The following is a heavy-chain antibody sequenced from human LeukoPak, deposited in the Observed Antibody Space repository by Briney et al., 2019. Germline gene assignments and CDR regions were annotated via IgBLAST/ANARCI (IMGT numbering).Heavy chain of an antibody. CDR2: ISGSGGST. Sequence: GGSLRLSCAASGFTFSSYAMSWVRQAPGKGLEWVSAISGSGGSTYYADSVKGRFTISRDNSKNTLYLQMNSLRAEDTAVYYCAKALRTKVVTAIRYYYYGMDVWGQGTTVTVSS. D-gene: IGHD2-21*02. V-gene: IGHV3-23*01. J-gene: IGHJ6*02. CDR3: AKALRTKVVTAIRYYYYGMDV. CDR1: GFTFSSYA.